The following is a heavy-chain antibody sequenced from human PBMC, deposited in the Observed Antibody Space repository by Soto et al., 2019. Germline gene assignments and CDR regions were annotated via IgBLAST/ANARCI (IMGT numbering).Heavy chain of an antibody. CDR3: AKDISSGWYYFDY. V-gene: IGHV3-9*01. D-gene: IGHD6-19*01. Sequence: SLRRACAASGFTFDDYAMHWVRQAPGKGLEWVSGISWKSGSIGYADSVKGRFTISRDNAKNSLYLQMNSLRAEDTALYYCAKDISSGWYYFDYWGQGTLVTVSS. J-gene: IGHJ4*02. CDR2: ISWKSGSI. CDR1: GFTFDDYA.